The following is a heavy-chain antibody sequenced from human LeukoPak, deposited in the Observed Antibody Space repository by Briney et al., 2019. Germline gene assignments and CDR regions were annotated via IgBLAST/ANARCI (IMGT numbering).Heavy chain of an antibody. J-gene: IGHJ4*02. D-gene: IGHD5-24*01. CDR1: GFTFSSYS. V-gene: IGHV3-48*02. CDR2: ISSSSGTI. CDR3: ARAAYNAADY. Sequence: GGSLRLSCAASGFTFSSYSMHWVRQAPGKGLEWVSYISSSSGTIYYADSVKGRFTISRDNAKNSLYLQMNGLRDEDTAVYYCARAAYNAADYWGQGTLVTVSS.